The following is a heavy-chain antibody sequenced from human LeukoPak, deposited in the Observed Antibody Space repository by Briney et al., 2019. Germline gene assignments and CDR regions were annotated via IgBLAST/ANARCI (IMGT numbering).Heavy chain of an antibody. Sequence: GGSLRLSCAASGFTVSSSYMSWVRQAPGKGPEWVSVIYTGGSAYYADSMKGRFTISRDTSKNTLHLQMTSLRVEDTAVYYCVRDLGSYFNYWGQGTLVTVSS. CDR2: IYTGGSA. J-gene: IGHJ4*02. D-gene: IGHD1-26*01. CDR1: GFTVSSSY. V-gene: IGHV3-66*01. CDR3: VRDLGSYFNY.